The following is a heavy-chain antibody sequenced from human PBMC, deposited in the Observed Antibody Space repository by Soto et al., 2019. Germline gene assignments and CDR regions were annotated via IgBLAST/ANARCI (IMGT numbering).Heavy chain of an antibody. CDR3: ARHKDTMVRGFIINPIDY. CDR1: GGSISSSSYY. J-gene: IGHJ4*02. D-gene: IGHD3-10*01. Sequence: QLQLQESGPGLVKPSETLSLTCTVSGGSISSSSYYWGWIRQPPGKGLEWIGSIYYSGSTYYNPSLKSRVTISVDTSKNQFSLKLSSVTAADTAVYYCARHKDTMVRGFIINPIDYWGQGTLVTVSS. CDR2: IYYSGST. V-gene: IGHV4-39*01.